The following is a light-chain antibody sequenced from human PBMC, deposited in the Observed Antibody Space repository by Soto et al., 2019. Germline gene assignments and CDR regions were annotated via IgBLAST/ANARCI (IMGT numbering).Light chain of an antibody. Sequence: EIVLTQSPATLSLSPGERATLSCRASQSVGSYLAWYQQKPGQAPRLLIYDASHRATGIPARFSGSGSGTDFTLTISSLEPEDFAVYYCQQRSNWPFTFGQGTKVEIK. J-gene: IGKJ2*01. V-gene: IGKV3-11*01. CDR3: QQRSNWPFT. CDR1: QSVGSY. CDR2: DAS.